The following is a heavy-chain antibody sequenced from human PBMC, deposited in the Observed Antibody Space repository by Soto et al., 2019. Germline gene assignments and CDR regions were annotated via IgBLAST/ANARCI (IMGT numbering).Heavy chain of an antibody. J-gene: IGHJ5*02. CDR2: ISSSGSTI. CDR1: GFTFSDYY. D-gene: IGHD4-4*01. CDR3: ARVVVDYSNSNWFDP. Sequence: GGSLRLSCAASGFTFSDYYMSWIRQAPEKGLEWVSYISSSGSTIYYADSVKGRFTISRDNAKNSLYLQMNSLRAEDTAVYYCARVVVDYSNSNWFDPWGQGTLVTVSS. V-gene: IGHV3-11*01.